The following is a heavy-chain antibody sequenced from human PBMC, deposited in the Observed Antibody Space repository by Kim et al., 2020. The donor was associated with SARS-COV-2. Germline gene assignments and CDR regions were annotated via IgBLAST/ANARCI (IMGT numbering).Heavy chain of an antibody. Sequence: APVKGRFTISRDDSKNTLYLQMNSLKTEDTAVYYCTTDVLAAAGTYGMDVWGQGTTVTVSS. V-gene: IGHV3-15*01. CDR3: TTDVLAAAGTYGMDV. D-gene: IGHD6-13*01. J-gene: IGHJ6*02.